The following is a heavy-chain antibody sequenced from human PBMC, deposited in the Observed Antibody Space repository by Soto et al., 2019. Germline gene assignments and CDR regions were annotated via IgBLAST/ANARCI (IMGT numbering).Heavy chain of an antibody. CDR1: GFSFTGYY. CDR2: INAHSGGT. CDR3: AKDLTRQLAYWLDP. D-gene: IGHD6-6*01. Sequence: ASVKVSFKASGFSFTGYYIHWLRQAPGQCLEWMGWINAHSGGTEYAQKFQGRVTLTRDTSIATAYLTLTSLTSDDTALYYCAKDLTRQLAYWLDPWGQGTQVTVSS. J-gene: IGHJ5*02. V-gene: IGHV1-2*02.